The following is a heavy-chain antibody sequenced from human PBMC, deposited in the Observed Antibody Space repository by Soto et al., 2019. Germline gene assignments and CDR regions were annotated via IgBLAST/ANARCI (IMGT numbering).Heavy chain of an antibody. CDR2: ISSTTNYI. J-gene: IGHJ4*02. Sequence: GGSLRLSCAASGFTFTRYSMNWFRQAPGKGLEWVSSISSTTNYIYYGDSMKGRFTISRDNAKNSLYLEMNSLRAEYTGVYYCARESEAITSYFDYWGQGTLVTVSS. CDR3: ARESEAITSYFDY. V-gene: IGHV3-21*06. CDR1: GFTFTRYS.